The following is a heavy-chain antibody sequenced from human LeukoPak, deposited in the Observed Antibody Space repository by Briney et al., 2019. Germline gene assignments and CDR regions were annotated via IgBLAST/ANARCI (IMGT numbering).Heavy chain of an antibody. CDR1: GFTVSSNY. D-gene: IGHD5-18*01. CDR2: ISGSGGST. Sequence: QPGGSLRLSCAASGFTVSSNYMSWVRQAPGKGLEWVSAISGSGGSTYYADSVKGRFTISRDNSKNTLYLQMNSLRAEDTAVYYCTQRGNSYDFDNWGQGTLVTVSS. CDR3: TQRGNSYDFDN. V-gene: IGHV3-23*01. J-gene: IGHJ4*02.